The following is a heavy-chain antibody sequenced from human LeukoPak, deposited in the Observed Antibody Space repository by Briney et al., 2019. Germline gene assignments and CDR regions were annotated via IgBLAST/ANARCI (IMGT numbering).Heavy chain of an antibody. Sequence: PLASVKVSCKASGFTFTSSAVQWVRQARGQRLEWIGWIVVGSGNTNYAQKFQERVTNTRDMSTSTAYMELSSLRSEDTAVYYCAATSTVTTSLDYGMDVWGQGTTVTVSS. V-gene: IGHV1-58*01. CDR2: IVVGSGNT. CDR3: AATSTVTTSLDYGMDV. CDR1: GFTFTSSA. J-gene: IGHJ6*02. D-gene: IGHD4-17*01.